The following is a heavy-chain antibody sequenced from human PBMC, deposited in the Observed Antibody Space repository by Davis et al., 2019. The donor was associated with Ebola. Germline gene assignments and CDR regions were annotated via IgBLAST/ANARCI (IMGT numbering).Heavy chain of an antibody. Sequence: MPSETLSLTCAVYGGSFIAYYWSWIRQPPGKGLEWIGEINHSGSTNYNPSLKSRVTISVDTSKNQFSLILSSVTAADTAVYYCAVRVRWINYWGQGTLVTVSS. V-gene: IGHV4-34*01. CDR1: GGSFIAYY. CDR2: INHSGST. J-gene: IGHJ4*02. CDR3: AVRVRWINY. D-gene: IGHD4-23*01.